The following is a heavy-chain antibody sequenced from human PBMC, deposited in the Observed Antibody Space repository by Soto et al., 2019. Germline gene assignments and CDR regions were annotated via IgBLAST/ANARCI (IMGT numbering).Heavy chain of an antibody. CDR3: AAELGFGKLSVV. CDR1: GDTXXXCX. V-gene: IGHV1-69*01. D-gene: IGHD3-10*01. Sequence: QVQVVQSGVEVRRPGSSVKVSCKASGDTXXXCXISWVRQAPGQGLEWMGGIIPLFGTTDFAQRFQGRLTITTDESTTTAYMELSRLRSEDTATYYCAAELGFGKLSVVWGQGTTVIVSS. J-gene: IGHJ6*02. CDR2: IIPLFGTT.